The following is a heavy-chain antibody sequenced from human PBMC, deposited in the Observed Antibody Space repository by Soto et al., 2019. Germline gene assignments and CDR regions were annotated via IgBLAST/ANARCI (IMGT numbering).Heavy chain of an antibody. V-gene: IGHV1-46*03. J-gene: IGHJ5*02. D-gene: IGHD6-6*01. CDR3: ARDSSIATFYWLEP. CDR1: GCTFTSYY. Sequence: SVKVSCKASGCTFTSYYMHWVRQAPGQGLEWMGIIKPIGGSTSYAQKFQGRVTMTRDTSTSTLYMELSSMRSEDTAVYYCARDSSIATFYWLEPWGQGTMVTVPS. CDR2: IKPIGGST.